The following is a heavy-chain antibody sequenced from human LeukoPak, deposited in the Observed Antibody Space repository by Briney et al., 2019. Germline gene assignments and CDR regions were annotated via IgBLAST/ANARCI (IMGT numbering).Heavy chain of an antibody. J-gene: IGHJ1*01. CDR1: GGSISNYY. CDR2: ISWNSGSI. D-gene: IGHD6-13*01. CDR3: AKDMSIAAAAPQH. Sequence: LSLTCTVSGGSISNYYWSWIRQPPGKGLEWVSGISWNSGSIGYADSVKGRFTISRDNAKNSLYLQMNSLRAEDTALYYCAKDMSIAAAAPQHWGQGTLVTVSS. V-gene: IGHV3-9*01.